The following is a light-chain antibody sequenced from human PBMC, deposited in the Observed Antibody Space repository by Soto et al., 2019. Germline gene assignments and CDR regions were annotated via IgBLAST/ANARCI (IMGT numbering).Light chain of an antibody. CDR2: GAS. V-gene: IGKV3-20*01. CDR1: QSVSSNS. Sequence: EIVLTQSPGTLSLSPGVRATLSCRASQSVSSNSLAWYQQKPGQAPRLLIYGASSRASGIPDRFSGSGSGTDFTLTISRLEPEDLAVYYCQQYGSSPPITFGQGTRLEIK. CDR3: QQYGSSPPIT. J-gene: IGKJ5*01.